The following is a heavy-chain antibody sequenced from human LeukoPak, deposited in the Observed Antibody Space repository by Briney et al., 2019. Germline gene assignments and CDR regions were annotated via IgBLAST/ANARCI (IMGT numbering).Heavy chain of an antibody. CDR2: INHSGST. V-gene: IGHV4-34*01. Sequence: ASETLSLTCAVYGGSFSGYYWSWIRQPPGKGLEWIGEINHSGSTNYNPSLKSRVTISVDTSKNQFSLKLSSVTAADTAVYYCARAPAYDFWSGYRQYYFDYWGQGTLVTVSS. CDR3: ARAPAYDFWSGYRQYYFDY. D-gene: IGHD3-3*01. CDR1: GGSFSGYY. J-gene: IGHJ4*02.